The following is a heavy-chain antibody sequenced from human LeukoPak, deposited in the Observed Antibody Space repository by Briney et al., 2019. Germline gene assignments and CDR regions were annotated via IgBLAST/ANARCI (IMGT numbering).Heavy chain of an antibody. J-gene: IGHJ4*02. CDR2: IIPVLGAA. D-gene: IGHD3-9*01. V-gene: IGHV1-69*04. CDR3: ANEHRAPNYDTLTGPTYYFDY. Sequence: GASVKVSCKASGGTFSGYAINWVRQAPGQGLEWMGRIIPVLGAAKYAQEFQDRLTITADTSTGAAYLELSSLRSADTAVYYCANEHRAPNYDTLTGPTYYFDYWGQGTLITVSS. CDR1: GGTFSGYA.